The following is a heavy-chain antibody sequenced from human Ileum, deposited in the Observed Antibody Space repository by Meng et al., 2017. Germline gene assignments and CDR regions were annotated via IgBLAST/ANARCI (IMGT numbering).Heavy chain of an antibody. CDR1: GFIFSDYW. V-gene: IGHV3-74*01. J-gene: IGHJ6*02. CDR2: ISRDRTTT. D-gene: IGHD5-18*01. Sequence: GESLKICCAASGFIFSDYWIHWVRQAPRRGLEWISRISRDRTTTTYADSVRSRFTIAKDNAVNTVYLQSNSRRAEDTAVYYGARGGADTAVGTHYWGQGTTVTVSS. CDR3: ARGGADTAVGTHY.